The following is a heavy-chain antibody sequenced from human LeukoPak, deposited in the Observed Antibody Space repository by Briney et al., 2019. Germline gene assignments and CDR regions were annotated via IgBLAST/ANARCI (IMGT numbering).Heavy chain of an antibody. V-gene: IGHV3-74*01. D-gene: IGHD3-16*01. Sequence: GGSLRLSCAGSGFTFSNYWVHWVRQAPGKGLVWVSRINEDGSRTDYADFVKGRFTISRDNSKNTLYLQMNSLRAEDTAVYYCASYEQSVSNWYFDLWGRGTLVTVSP. CDR1: GFTFSNYW. J-gene: IGHJ2*01. CDR3: ASYEQSVSNWYFDL. CDR2: INEDGSRT.